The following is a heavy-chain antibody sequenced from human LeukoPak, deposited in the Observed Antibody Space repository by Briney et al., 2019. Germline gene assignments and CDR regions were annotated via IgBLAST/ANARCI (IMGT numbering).Heavy chain of an antibody. CDR1: GGSISSYY. CDR3: ARIVAGYFDY. V-gene: IGHV4-59*08. Sequence: SETLSLTCTVSGGSISSYYWSWIRQPPWKGLEWIGDIYYSGSTNYNPSLKSRVTISVDTSKNQFSLKLSSVTAADTAVYYCARIVAGYFDYWGQGTLVTVSS. J-gene: IGHJ4*02. D-gene: IGHD2-15*01. CDR2: IYYSGST.